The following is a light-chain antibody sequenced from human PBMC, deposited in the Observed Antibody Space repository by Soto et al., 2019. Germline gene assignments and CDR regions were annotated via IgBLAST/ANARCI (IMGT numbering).Light chain of an antibody. V-gene: IGLV2-8*01. CDR2: EVS. Sequence: QSALTQPPSASGSPGQSVTISCTGTSSDVGGYNYVSWYLQHPGKAPKLMIYEVSKRASGVPDRFSGSKSGNTASLTVSGLQAEDEADYYCSSYAGSNNVVFGGGTKLTVL. CDR1: SSDVGGYNY. CDR3: SSYAGSNNVV. J-gene: IGLJ2*01.